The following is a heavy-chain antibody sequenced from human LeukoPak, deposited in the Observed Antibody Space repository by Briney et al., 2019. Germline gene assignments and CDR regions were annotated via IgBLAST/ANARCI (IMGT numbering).Heavy chain of an antibody. CDR1: GFTFNRYG. V-gene: IGHV3-33*01. D-gene: IGHD1-26*01. CDR2: IWYDGSNQ. J-gene: IGHJ4*01. CDR3: ARDRVGAPFDY. Sequence: GGSLRLSCAASGFTFNRYGMHWVRQAPGKGLEWVAIIWYDGSNQNYADSVKGRFTISRNNSKNTVYLQMDSLRVEDTAVFYCARDRVGAPFDYWGQGTLVTVSS.